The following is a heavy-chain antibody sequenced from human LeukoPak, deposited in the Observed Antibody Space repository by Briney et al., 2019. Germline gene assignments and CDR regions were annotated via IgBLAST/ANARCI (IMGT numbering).Heavy chain of an antibody. Sequence: SETLSLTCTVSGGSISSYYWSWIRQPPGKGLEWIGYIYYSGSTNYNPSLKSRVTISVDTSKNQFSLKLSSVTAADTAVYYCARTDSSSWYGDAFDIWGQGTMVTVSS. D-gene: IGHD6-13*01. CDR2: IYYSGST. CDR3: ARTDSSSWYGDAFDI. J-gene: IGHJ3*02. V-gene: IGHV4-59*08. CDR1: GGSISSYY.